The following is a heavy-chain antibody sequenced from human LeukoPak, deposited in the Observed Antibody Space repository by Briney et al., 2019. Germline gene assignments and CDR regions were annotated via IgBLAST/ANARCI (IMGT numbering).Heavy chain of an antibody. D-gene: IGHD3-3*01. CDR3: ARDGFYDFWSASRGEFYYNYMDV. Sequence: GGSLRLSCAASGFTFDDYAMSWVHQAPGKGLEWVSGINWSGGSIGYADSVKGRFTISRDNAKKSLYLQMNSLRAEDTAVYYCARDGFYDFWSASRGEFYYNYMDVWGKGTTVTVSS. CDR1: GFTFDDYA. J-gene: IGHJ6*03. V-gene: IGHV3-20*04. CDR2: INWSGGSI.